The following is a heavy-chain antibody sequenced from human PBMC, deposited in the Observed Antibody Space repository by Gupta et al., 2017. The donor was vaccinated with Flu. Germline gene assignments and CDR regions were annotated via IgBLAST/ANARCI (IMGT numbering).Heavy chain of an antibody. Sequence: SCLSFSSAWMTWIRQAPGKGLEWVGRIKSTVDGGTTDYAAPVKGRFTISRDDSKKTLFLEMTSLKSEDTAVYYCATANRAHWGQGALVTVSS. CDR1: CLSFSSAW. CDR3: ATANRAH. V-gene: IGHV3-15*01. J-gene: IGHJ4*02. CDR2: IKSTVDGGTT.